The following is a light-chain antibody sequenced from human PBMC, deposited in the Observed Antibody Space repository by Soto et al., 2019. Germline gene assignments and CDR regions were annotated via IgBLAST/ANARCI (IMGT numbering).Light chain of an antibody. J-gene: IGLJ1*01. Sequence: QSVLTQPPSVSGAPGQRVTISCTGSSSNIGAGYDVHWYQQLPGSAPKLLIYGNSNRPSGVPDRFSGSKSGTSASLAITGLQAEDEADSYCQSYDSSLSYAFGTGTKLTVL. V-gene: IGLV1-40*01. CDR2: GNS. CDR1: SSNIGAGYD. CDR3: QSYDSSLSYA.